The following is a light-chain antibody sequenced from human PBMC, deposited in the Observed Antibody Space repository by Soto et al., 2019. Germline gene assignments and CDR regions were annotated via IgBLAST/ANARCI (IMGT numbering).Light chain of an antibody. V-gene: IGKV3-11*01. J-gene: IGKJ5*01. CDR2: DST. CDR3: QQRNVWPPIT. CDR1: QSIHTS. Sequence: EIVLTQSPATLSVSPGERATLSCRASQSIHTSLAWYQQKSGKPPRLVIYDSTLRANGVPDRFGGSRSGTEFTLTINSLEPEDVAVYYCQQRNVWPPITFGQGTRLEI.